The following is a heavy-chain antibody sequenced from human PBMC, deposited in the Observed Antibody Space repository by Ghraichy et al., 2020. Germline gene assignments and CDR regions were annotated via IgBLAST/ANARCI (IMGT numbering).Heavy chain of an antibody. CDR1: SGSIISSAFY. J-gene: IGHJ6*02. Sequence: SETLSLTCTVSSGSIISSAFYWGWIRQPPGKGVEWIGSIHYSGRTYYNPSLKSRVTVSADTSKNQFSLRLSSVTATDTAVYYCARHSHYYYGMDVWGQGTTVTVSS. V-gene: IGHV4-39*01. CDR2: IHYSGRT. CDR3: ARHSHYYYGMDV. D-gene: IGHD4-11*01.